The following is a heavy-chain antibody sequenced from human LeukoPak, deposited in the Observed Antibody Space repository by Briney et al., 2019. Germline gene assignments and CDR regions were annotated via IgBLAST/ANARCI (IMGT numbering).Heavy chain of an antibody. CDR3: ARSVSYCSSTSCYGINFDY. CDR2: IYYSGST. D-gene: IGHD2-2*01. V-gene: IGHV4-31*03. CDR1: GGSISSGGYY. Sequence: PSQTLSLTCTVSGGSISSGGYYWSWIRQHPGKGLEWIGYIYYSGSTYYHPSLKSRVTISVDTSKNQFSLKLSSVTAADTAVYYCARSVSYCSSTSCYGINFDYWGQGTLVTVSS. J-gene: IGHJ4*02.